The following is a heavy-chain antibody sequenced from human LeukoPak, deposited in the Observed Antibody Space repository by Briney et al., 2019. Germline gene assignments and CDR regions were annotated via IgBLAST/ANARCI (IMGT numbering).Heavy chain of an antibody. V-gene: IGHV3-48*04. J-gene: IGHJ6*02. CDR2: ITASGTAM. CDR1: GFTFSSYS. Sequence: PGGSLRPSCAASGFTFSSYSMNWVRQAPGKGLEWVSHITASGTAMFYADSVKGRFTISRDNAKNSLYLQMSNLRAEDTAVYFCARGGGLDVWGQGATVTVSS. D-gene: IGHD3-16*01. CDR3: ARGGGLDV.